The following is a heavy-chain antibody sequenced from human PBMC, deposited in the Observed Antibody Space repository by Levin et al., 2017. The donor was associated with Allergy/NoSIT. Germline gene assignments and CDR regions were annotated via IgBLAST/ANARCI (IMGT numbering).Heavy chain of an antibody. J-gene: IGHJ5*02. CDR3: ARAGLSRYSTIVVVPAAMGRNWFDP. CDR1: GGSFSGYY. V-gene: IGHV4-34*01. D-gene: IGHD2-2*01. CDR2: INHSGST. Sequence: SETLSLTCAVYGGSFSGYYWSWIRQPPGKGLEWIGEINHSGSTNYNPSLKSRVTISVDTSKNQFSLKLSSVTAADTAVYYCARAGLSRYSTIVVVPAAMGRNWFDPWGQGTLVTVSS.